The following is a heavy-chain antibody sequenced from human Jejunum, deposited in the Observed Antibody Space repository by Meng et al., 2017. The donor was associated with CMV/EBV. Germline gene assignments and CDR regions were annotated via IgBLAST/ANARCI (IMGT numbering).Heavy chain of an antibody. CDR2: SRHKIDGYTT. J-gene: IGHJ3*02. Sequence: FSLNDHYVDWVRQAPGQWLEWVGRSRHKIDGYTTEFAASVKDRFSISRDHSKNSLYLHMNPLKSEDTAVYYCTSGPSRFAVYAFDIWGQGTMVTVSS. D-gene: IGHD6-13*01. CDR3: TSGPSRFAVYAFDI. V-gene: IGHV3-72*01. CDR1: FSLNDHY.